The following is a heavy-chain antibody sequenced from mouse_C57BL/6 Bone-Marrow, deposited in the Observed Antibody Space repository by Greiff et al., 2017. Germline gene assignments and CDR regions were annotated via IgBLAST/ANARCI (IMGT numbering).Heavy chain of an antibody. V-gene: IGHV1-72*01. Sequence: QVQLQQPGAELVQPGASVKLSCTASGYTFTNYWMHWVNQRPGRGLEWIGRIDPKSCGNTYNEKLKCKATLTVDKPSSTVYMQLSSLTSEDTSVYYCASYSNYSWFAYWGQGTLVTVSA. J-gene: IGHJ3*01. CDR1: GYTFTNYW. CDR2: IDPKSCGN. D-gene: IGHD2-5*01. CDR3: ASYSNYSWFAY.